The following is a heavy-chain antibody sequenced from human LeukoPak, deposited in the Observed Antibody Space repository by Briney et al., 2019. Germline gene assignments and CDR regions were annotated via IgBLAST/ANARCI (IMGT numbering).Heavy chain of an antibody. D-gene: IGHD2-8*01. CDR1: GYTFTSYY. CDR2: INPSGGST. J-gene: IGHJ4*02. Sequence: ASVKVSCKASGYTFTSYYMHWVRQAPGQGLEWMGIINPSGGSTSYAQKFQGRVTITADESTSTAYMELSSLRSEDTAVYYCAREVLTKPTLDYWGQGTLVTVSS. CDR3: AREVLTKPTLDY. V-gene: IGHV1-46*01.